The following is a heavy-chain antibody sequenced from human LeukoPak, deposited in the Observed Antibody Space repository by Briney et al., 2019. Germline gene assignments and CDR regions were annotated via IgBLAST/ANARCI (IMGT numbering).Heavy chain of an antibody. J-gene: IGHJ4*02. Sequence: SVRVSCKASGGTFSSYAISWVRQAPGQGLEWMGGIIPIFGTANYAQKFQGRVTITADESTSTAYMELSSLRSEDTAVYYCSRRIDYYDSSGYQSPTFDYCGQGTLVTVSS. V-gene: IGHV1-69*13. CDR1: GGTFSSYA. CDR3: SRRIDYYDSSGYQSPTFDY. CDR2: IIPIFGTA. D-gene: IGHD3-22*01.